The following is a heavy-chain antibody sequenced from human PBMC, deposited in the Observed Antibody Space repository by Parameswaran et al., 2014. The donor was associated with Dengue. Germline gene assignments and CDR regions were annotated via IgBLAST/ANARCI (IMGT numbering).Heavy chain of an antibody. Sequence: WIRQPPGKGLEWVSTITGSGDNTFYAASVEGRFTISRDNSKNTLYLQMDSLRAEDTAVFYCVEAWNYYDNCGYSEYWGQGTLVTVSS. CDR2: ITGSGDNT. D-gene: IGHD3-22*01. CDR3: VEAWNYYDNCGYSEY. V-gene: IGHV3-23*01. J-gene: IGHJ4*02.